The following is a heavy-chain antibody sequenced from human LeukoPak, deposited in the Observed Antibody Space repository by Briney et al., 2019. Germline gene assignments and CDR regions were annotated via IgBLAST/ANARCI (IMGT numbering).Heavy chain of an antibody. CDR3: ARDPRSLGREFDP. D-gene: IGHD3-10*01. CDR2: IYYSGST. Sequence: PSETLSLTCTVSGGSISSSSYYWGWIRQPPGKGLEWIGSIYYSGSTYYNPSLKSRVTISVDTSKNQFSLKLSSMTAADTAVYYCARDPRSLGREFDPWGQGTLVTVSS. V-gene: IGHV4-39*07. J-gene: IGHJ5*02. CDR1: GGSISSSSYY.